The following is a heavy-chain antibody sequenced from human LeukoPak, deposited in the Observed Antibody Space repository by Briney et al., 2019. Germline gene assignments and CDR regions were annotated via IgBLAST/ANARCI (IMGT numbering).Heavy chain of an antibody. Sequence: GASVKVSCKASGYTFTGHYIHWVRQAPGQGLEWMGWINPNSGGTRYAQKFQGRVTVTRDTSSSTAYMELSRLTSDDTAVYYCARVSYCTTGVCHNYDYWGQGTLVTVSS. V-gene: IGHV1-2*02. J-gene: IGHJ4*02. CDR1: GYTFTGHY. CDR3: ARVSYCTTGVCHNYDY. CDR2: INPNSGGT. D-gene: IGHD2-8*01.